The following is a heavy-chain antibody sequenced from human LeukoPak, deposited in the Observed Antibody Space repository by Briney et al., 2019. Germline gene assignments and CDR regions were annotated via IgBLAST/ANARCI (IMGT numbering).Heavy chain of an antibody. Sequence: GGTLRLSCAASGFTFSSYGMIWVRQAPGKGLEWVSGISGSGGSTYVADSVKGRFTVSRDNSKNTLYLQMNSLRADDTAVYYCAKDRPTVYSSSWLHFLDSWGQGTLVTVSS. CDR2: ISGSGGST. J-gene: IGHJ4*02. CDR1: GFTFSSYG. D-gene: IGHD6-13*01. V-gene: IGHV3-23*01. CDR3: AKDRPTVYSSSWLHFLDS.